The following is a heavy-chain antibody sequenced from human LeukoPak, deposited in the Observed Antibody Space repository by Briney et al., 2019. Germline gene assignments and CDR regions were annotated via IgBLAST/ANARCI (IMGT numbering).Heavy chain of an antibody. CDR2: IYYSGST. CDR3: ASRYDYSNYIDY. CDR1: GGSISSGGYY. D-gene: IGHD4-11*01. Sequence: SETLSLTCTVSGGSISSGGYYWRWIRQHPGKGLEWIGYIYYSGSTYYNPSLKSRVTISVDTSKNQFSLKLSSVTAADTAVYYCASRYDYSNYIDYWGQGTLVTVSS. J-gene: IGHJ4*02. V-gene: IGHV4-31*03.